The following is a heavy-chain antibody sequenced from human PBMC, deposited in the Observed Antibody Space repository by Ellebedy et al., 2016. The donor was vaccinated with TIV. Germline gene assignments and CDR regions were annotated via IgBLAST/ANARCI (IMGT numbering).Heavy chain of an antibody. CDR3: ARRNDYGDYINWFDP. Sequence: MPSETLSLTCTVSGGSISSSSYYWCLIRQPPGQGLEWIGTIDYSGSTYYNPSLKSRVTISLDTSKNPFSLKLSSVTAADTAVYYCARRNDYGDYINWFDPWGQGTLVTVSS. D-gene: IGHD4-17*01. CDR1: GGSISSSSYY. CDR2: IDYSGST. J-gene: IGHJ5*02. V-gene: IGHV4-39*01.